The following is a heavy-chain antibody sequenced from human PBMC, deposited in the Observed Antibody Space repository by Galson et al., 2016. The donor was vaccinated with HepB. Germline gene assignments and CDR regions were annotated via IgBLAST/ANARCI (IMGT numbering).Heavy chain of an antibody. D-gene: IGHD3-10*01. J-gene: IGHJ4*02. CDR3: SREMTGSYFD. CDR2: IREDGIVS. V-gene: IGHV3-7*01. CDR1: GFTFNAHW. Sequence: SLRLSCAASGFTFNAHWMNWVRQAPGKGLEWVANIREDGIVSYYAESVRGRFTISRDNAKNSLYLQMNGLRVDETAVYYCSREMTGSYFDWGQGTLVTVSS.